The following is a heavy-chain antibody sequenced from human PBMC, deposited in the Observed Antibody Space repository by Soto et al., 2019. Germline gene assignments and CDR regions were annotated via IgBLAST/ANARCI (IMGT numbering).Heavy chain of an antibody. J-gene: IGHJ4*02. CDR2: IWYDGSNK. D-gene: IGHD6-13*01. V-gene: IGHV3-33*01. CDR3: ARDRVYSSSWYWTDY. CDR1: GFTFSSYG. Sequence: GGSLRLSCAASGFTFSSYGMQWVRQAPGKGLEWVAVIWYDGSNKYYADPVKGRFTISRDNSKNTLYLQMNSLRAEDTAVYYCARDRVYSSSWYWTDYWGQGTLVTVSS.